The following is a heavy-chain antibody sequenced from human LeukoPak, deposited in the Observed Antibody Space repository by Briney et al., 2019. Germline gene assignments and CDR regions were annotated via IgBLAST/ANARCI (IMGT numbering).Heavy chain of an antibody. J-gene: IGHJ5*02. CDR3: ARVYMGPDR. CDR2: IKSSGSTV. V-gene: IGHV3-48*03. D-gene: IGHD1-26*01. CDR1: GFTFSEYE. Sequence: EGSLRLSCTVSGFTFSEYEMTWVRQAPGKGLEWVSTIKSSGSTVHYSDSVKGRFTISRDNAKNSVDLQMNSLRVEDTAVYYCARVYMGPDRWGQGTLVTVSS.